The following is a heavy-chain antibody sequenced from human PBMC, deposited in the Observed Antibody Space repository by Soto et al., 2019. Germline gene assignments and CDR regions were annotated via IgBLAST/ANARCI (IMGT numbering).Heavy chain of an antibody. CDR3: ARAHSTDLAVAGVDAFDI. Sequence: QVQLVQSGAEVKKPGASVKVSCKASGYTFTSYAMHWVRQAPGQRLEWMGWINAGNGNTKYSQKFQGRVTITRDTSASTAYMELSSLRSEDTAVYYCARAHSTDLAVAGVDAFDIWGQGTMVTVSS. CDR1: GYTFTSYA. J-gene: IGHJ3*02. CDR2: INAGNGNT. V-gene: IGHV1-3*01. D-gene: IGHD6-19*01.